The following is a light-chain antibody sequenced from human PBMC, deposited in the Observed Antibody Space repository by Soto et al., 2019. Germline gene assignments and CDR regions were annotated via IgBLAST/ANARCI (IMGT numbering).Light chain of an antibody. CDR3: RQYSAFWT. CDR1: QTIGSW. Sequence: DIQMTQSPSTLSASVGDRVTITCRASQTIGSWLAWYQQKPGKAPNLLISDASSLENGVPSRFSGSGSGTEFTLTISSLKPDDSATYYCRQYSAFWTFGQGTKVEIK. V-gene: IGKV1-5*01. J-gene: IGKJ1*01. CDR2: DAS.